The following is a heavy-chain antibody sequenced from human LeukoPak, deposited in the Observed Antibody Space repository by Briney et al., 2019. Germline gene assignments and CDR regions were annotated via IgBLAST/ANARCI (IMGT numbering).Heavy chain of an antibody. V-gene: IGHV5-51*01. CDR2: IYPGDSDT. D-gene: IGHD2-21*02. CDR1: GYSFTSYW. CDR3: ARHDCGGDCHYYYYYGIDV. Sequence: GESLKISCKGSGYSFTSYWIGWVRQMPGKGLEWMGIIYPGDSDTRYSPSFQGQVTISADKSISTAYLQWSSLKASNTAMYYCARHDCGGDCHYYYYYGIDVWGQGTTVTVSS. J-gene: IGHJ6*02.